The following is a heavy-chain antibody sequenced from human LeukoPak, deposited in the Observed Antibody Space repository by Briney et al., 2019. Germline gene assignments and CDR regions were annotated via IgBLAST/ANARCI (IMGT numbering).Heavy chain of an antibody. CDR1: GYSFTSYW. Sequence: PGGSLRLSRKGSGYSFTSYWIGWVRQMPGKGLEWMGIIYPGDSDTRYSPSFQGHVTISADKSISTAYLQWSSLKASDTATYYCARTATKYGDPVGDAFDIWGRGTTVTVSS. J-gene: IGHJ3*02. D-gene: IGHD4-17*01. CDR3: ARTATKYGDPVGDAFDI. CDR2: IYPGDSDT. V-gene: IGHV5-51*01.